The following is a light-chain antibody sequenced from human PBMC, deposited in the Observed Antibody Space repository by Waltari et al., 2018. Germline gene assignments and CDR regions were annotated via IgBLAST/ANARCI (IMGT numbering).Light chain of an antibody. Sequence: QSDLTQPPSVSGSPGQSVTISCTGSSIDITNEDYVSWYQQHPGKAPRLIMFDVNRRPPGVPCRFSGSKSGTTASLAISGLQFADDSHYFCCSYAGYFTWVFGGGTKLTVL. CDR3: CSYAGYFTWV. V-gene: IGLV2-11*01. CDR1: SIDITNEDY. J-gene: IGLJ3*02. CDR2: DVN.